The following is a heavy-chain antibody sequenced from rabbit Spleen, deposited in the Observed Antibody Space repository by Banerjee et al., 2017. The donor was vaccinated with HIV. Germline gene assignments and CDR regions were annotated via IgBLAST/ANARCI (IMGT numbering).Heavy chain of an antibody. D-gene: IGHD1-1*01. CDR3: VRGASSSGYYSL. V-gene: IGHV1S7*01. CDR2: IDPVFGSA. CDR1: GFSFSSSDY. Sequence: QLVESGGDLVKPGASLTLTCTASGFSFSSSDYMCWVRQAPGKGLEWIGHIDPVFGSAYYASWVNGRFTISSHNAQNMLYLQLNSLTAADTATYFCVRGASSSGYYSLWGPGTLVTVS. J-gene: IGHJ4*01.